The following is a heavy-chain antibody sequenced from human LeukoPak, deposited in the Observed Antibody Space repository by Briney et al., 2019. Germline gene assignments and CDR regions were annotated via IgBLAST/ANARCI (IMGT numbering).Heavy chain of an antibody. J-gene: IGHJ3*02. V-gene: IGHV3-7*01. CDR3: ARVGWIQLWFGGYDAFDI. Sequence: PGGSLRLSCAASGFTFSSYSMNWVRQAPGKGLEWVANIKQDGSEKYYVDSVKGRFTISRDNAKNSLYLQMNSLRAEDTAVYYCARVGWIQLWFGGYDAFDIWGQGTMVTVSS. CDR2: IKQDGSEK. D-gene: IGHD5-18*01. CDR1: GFTFSSYS.